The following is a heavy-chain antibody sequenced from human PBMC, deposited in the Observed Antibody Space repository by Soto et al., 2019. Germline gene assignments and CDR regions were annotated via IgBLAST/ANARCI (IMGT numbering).Heavy chain of an antibody. Sequence: SVKVSCKASGGTFSSYTISWVRQAPGQGLEWMGRIIPILGIANYAQKFQGRVTITADKSTSTAYMELSSLRSEDTAVYYCARALASGYYDSSGFVAFDIWGQGTMVTVSS. CDR1: GGTFSSYT. CDR3: ARALASGYYDSSGFVAFDI. J-gene: IGHJ3*02. V-gene: IGHV1-69*02. CDR2: IIPILGIA. D-gene: IGHD3-22*01.